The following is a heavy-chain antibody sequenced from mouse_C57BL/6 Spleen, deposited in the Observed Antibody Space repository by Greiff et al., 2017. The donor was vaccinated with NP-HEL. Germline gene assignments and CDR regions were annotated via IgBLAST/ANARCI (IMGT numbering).Heavy chain of an antibody. Sequence: EVQLQQSVAELVRPGASVKLSCTASGFNIKNTYMHWVKQRPEQGLEWIGRIDPANGNTKYAPKFQGKAPITADTSSNTAYLQLSSLTSEDTAIYYCARYLPPYYYGSSTGYFDVWGTGTTVTVSS. CDR1: GFNIKNTY. CDR3: ARYLPPYYYGSSTGYFDV. D-gene: IGHD1-1*01. V-gene: IGHV14-3*01. J-gene: IGHJ1*03. CDR2: IDPANGNT.